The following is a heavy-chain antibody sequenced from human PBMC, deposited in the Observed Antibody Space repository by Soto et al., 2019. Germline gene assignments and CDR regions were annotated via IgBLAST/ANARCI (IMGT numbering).Heavy chain of an antibody. Sequence: SETLSLTCTVSGGSVSSGSYYWSWIRQPPGKGLEWIGYIYYSGSTNYNPSLKSRVTISVDTSKNQFSLKLSSVTAADTAVYYCARGARQLVKRGYYFDYWGQGTLVTVSS. J-gene: IGHJ4*02. CDR1: GGSVSSGSYY. CDR3: ARGARQLVKRGYYFDY. V-gene: IGHV4-61*01. D-gene: IGHD6-13*01. CDR2: IYYSGST.